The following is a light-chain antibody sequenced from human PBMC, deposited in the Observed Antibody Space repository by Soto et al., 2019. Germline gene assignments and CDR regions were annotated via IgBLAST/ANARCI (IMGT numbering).Light chain of an antibody. J-gene: IGLJ1*01. V-gene: IGLV2-8*01. CDR2: EVT. CDR1: SSDVGGYSY. CDR3: SSYAGSNHYV. Sequence: QSVLTQPPSASGSPGQSVTISCTGTSSDVGGYSYVSWYQQYPGKAPKLIIYEVTKRPSGVPDRFSGSMSGNTASLTVSGLQAEDAADYYCSSYAGSNHYVFGTGTQLTVL.